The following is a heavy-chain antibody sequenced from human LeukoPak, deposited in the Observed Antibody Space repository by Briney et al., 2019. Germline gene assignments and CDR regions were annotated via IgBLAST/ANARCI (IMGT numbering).Heavy chain of an antibody. V-gene: IGHV4-31*03. Sequence: SETLSLTCTVSGGSISSGGYHWSWIRQHPGKGLEWIGYIYYSGSTYYNPSLKSRVTISVDTSKNQFSLKLSSVTAADTAVYYCARDRGSYYGSGSYPYHWFDPWGQGTLVTVSS. CDR1: GGSISSGGYH. D-gene: IGHD3-10*01. CDR2: IYYSGST. CDR3: ARDRGSYYGSGSYPYHWFDP. J-gene: IGHJ5*02.